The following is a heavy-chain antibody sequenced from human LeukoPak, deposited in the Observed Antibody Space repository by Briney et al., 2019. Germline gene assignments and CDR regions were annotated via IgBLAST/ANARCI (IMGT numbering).Heavy chain of an antibody. CDR3: ASTGGYGSGTYDYYYFGMDV. CDR1: GFTLSGYW. Sequence: GGSLRLSCAASGFTLSGYWMSWVRQAPGKGLEWVAYITSSGRITYYADSVKGRFTISRDNAKNSLYLQMNSLRAEDTAVYYCASTGGYGSGTYDYYYFGMDVWGQGTTVTVSS. CDR2: ITSSGRIT. D-gene: IGHD3-10*01. J-gene: IGHJ6*02. V-gene: IGHV3-11*04.